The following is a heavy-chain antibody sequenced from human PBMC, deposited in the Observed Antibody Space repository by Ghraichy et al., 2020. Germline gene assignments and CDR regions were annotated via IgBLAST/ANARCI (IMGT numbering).Heavy chain of an antibody. CDR1: GGSISSSRYY. V-gene: IGHV4-39*01. Sequence: SETLSLTCTVSGGSISSSRYYWGWIRQPPGKGLEWIGNIYYSGSTYYNPSLKSRVTISVDTSKNQFSLTLSSVTAADTAVYYCARLLVEVAANWFAPWGHVTLVSVSS. D-gene: IGHD2-15*01. J-gene: IGHJ5*02. CDR3: ARLLVEVAANWFAP. CDR2: IYYSGST.